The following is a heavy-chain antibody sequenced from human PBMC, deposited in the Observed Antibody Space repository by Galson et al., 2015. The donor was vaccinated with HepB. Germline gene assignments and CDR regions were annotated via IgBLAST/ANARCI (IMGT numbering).Heavy chain of an antibody. J-gene: IGHJ6*01. CDR2: IDGDGSKI. CDR1: GFTFSGYY. V-gene: IGHV3-74*01. D-gene: IGHD2/OR15-2a*01. CDR3: ARGNRDV. Sequence: SLRLPCAASGFTFSGYYMHWVRQVPGQGLLWIARIDGDGSKIGYADSVKGRFTVSRDNAKNMLYLQLDSLRAEDTGVYYCARGNRDVWGQGTTVTVSS.